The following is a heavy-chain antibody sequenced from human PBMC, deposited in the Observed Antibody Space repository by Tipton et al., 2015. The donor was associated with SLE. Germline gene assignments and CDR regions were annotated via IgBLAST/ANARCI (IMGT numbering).Heavy chain of an antibody. J-gene: IGHJ4*02. V-gene: IGHV5-51*01. CDR1: GNNFNFNTYW. CDR3: ATHGSGYGNSALFDF. D-gene: IGHD6-25*01. Sequence: VQLVQSGAEVKKPGESLKISCKGSGNNFNFNTYWIVWVRQMPGKGLEWMGIIYPGDSDTRYSPSFQGQVTISADKPITTAYLQWSSLKASDSAICYCATHGSGYGNSALFDFWGQGTLVTVSS. CDR2: IYPGDSDT.